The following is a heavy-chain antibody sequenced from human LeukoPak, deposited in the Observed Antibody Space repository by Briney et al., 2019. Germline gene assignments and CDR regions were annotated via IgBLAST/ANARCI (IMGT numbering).Heavy chain of an antibody. D-gene: IGHD6-13*01. V-gene: IGHV3-66*02. Sequence: GGSLRLSCAAPGFTVSTNYMGWVRQAPGKGLDWVSVIYSGGGAYYADSVKDRFTIFRDTSKNTLYLQMNSLRPEDTAVYYCARGSSLAAAVRGFDYWGQGTLVTVPS. CDR2: IYSGGGA. CDR3: ARGSSLAAAVRGFDY. CDR1: GFTVSTNY. J-gene: IGHJ4*02.